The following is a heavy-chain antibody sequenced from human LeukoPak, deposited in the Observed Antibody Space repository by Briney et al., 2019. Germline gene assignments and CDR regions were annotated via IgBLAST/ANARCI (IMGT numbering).Heavy chain of an antibody. J-gene: IGHJ3*02. V-gene: IGHV1-69*13. CDR3: AREGEDDRAFDI. Sequence: GASVKVSCKASVGTFSSYAISWVRQAPGQGLEWMGGIIPIFGTANYAQKFQGRVTITADESTSTAYMELSSLRSEDTAVYYCAREGEDDRAFDIWGQGTMVAVSS. D-gene: IGHD3-9*01. CDR1: VGTFSSYA. CDR2: IIPIFGTA.